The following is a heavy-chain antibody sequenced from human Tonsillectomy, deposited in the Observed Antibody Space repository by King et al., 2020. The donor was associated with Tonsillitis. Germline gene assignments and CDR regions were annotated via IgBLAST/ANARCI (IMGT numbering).Heavy chain of an antibody. V-gene: IGHV4-34*01. CDR2: INHSGST. D-gene: IGHD6-13*01. J-gene: IGHJ6*02. CDR1: GGSFSGYY. CDR3: AREVLYSSSWYFAA. Sequence: VQLQQWGAGLLKPSETLSLTCAVYGGSFSGYYWSWIRQPPGKGLEWIGEINHSGSTNYNPSLKSRVTISVDTSKNQFSLKLSSVTAADTAVYYCAREVLYSSSWYFAAWGQGTTVTVSS.